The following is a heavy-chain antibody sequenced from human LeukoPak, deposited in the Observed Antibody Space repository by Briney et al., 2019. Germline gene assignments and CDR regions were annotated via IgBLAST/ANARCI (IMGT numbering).Heavy chain of an antibody. D-gene: IGHD2-8*01. CDR2: IFTGGST. Sequence: SETLSLTCTVSGGSISSYYWSWIRQPAGKGLEWIGRIFTGGSTNYNPSLKSRVTMSVDTSKNHFSLNLSSVTAADTAVYYCARGYCSNGVCYYPFYFDFWGQGTLSPSPQ. CDR3: ARGYCSNGVCYYPFYFDF. CDR1: GGSISSYY. V-gene: IGHV4-4*07. J-gene: IGHJ4*02.